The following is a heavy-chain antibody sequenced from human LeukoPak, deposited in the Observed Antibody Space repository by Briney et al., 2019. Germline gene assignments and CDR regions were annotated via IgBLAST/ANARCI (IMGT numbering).Heavy chain of an antibody. Sequence: ASVKVSCKASGYTFSISYIHWVRQAPGQGLEWMGIINPSGDTTNYAQKFQGRVTMTRDTSTSTVYMKVGSLRSEDTAVYYCATDQRSLNSWGQGTLVTVSS. CDR3: ATDQRSLNS. CDR1: GYTFSISY. D-gene: IGHD4-23*01. CDR2: INPSGDTT. V-gene: IGHV1-46*01. J-gene: IGHJ4*02.